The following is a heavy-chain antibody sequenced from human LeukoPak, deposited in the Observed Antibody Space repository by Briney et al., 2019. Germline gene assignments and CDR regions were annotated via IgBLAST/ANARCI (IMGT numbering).Heavy chain of an antibody. Sequence: PSETLSLTCTVSGGSLSSGSYYWSWLRQPAGTGLEWIGRIYTSGNTNSNPSLKCRVTISVDTSKNQFSLKLSSVPAADTAVHYCARCDWADVYCSPWGEGTLGTVSS. J-gene: IGHJ4*02. V-gene: IGHV4-61*02. D-gene: IGHD2-15*01. CDR3: ARCDWADVYCSP. CDR1: GGSLSSGSYY. CDR2: IYTSGNT.